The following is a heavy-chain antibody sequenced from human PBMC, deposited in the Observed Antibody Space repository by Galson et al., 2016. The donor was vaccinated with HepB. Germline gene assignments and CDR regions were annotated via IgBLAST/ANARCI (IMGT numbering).Heavy chain of an antibody. J-gene: IGHJ6*02. CDR3: ARPYTWDIVATIIDYYSGMDV. D-gene: IGHD5-12*01. CDR2: IFYNGSA. CDR1: GGSINSSTYY. Sequence: SETLSLTCSVSGGSINSSTYYWAWIRQAPGKGLEWIAHIFYNGSAFYNPSLKSRVTISVDTPKNQFSLKVTSVTAADTAVYYCARPYTWDIVATIIDYYSGMDVWGQGTAVTVSS. V-gene: IGHV4-39*01.